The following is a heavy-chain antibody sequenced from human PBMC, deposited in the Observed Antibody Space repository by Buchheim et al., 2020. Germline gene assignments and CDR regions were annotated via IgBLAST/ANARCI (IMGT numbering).Heavy chain of an antibody. CDR2: IYYSGST. V-gene: IGHV4-59*01. Sequence: QVQLQESGPGLVKPSETLSLTCTVSGGSISSYYWSWIRQPPGKGLEWIGYIYYSGSTNYNPSLKSRVTISVDTSKNQFSLKLSSVTAADTAVYYCARGLDYYDSSGYLDYWGQGTL. J-gene: IGHJ4*02. CDR3: ARGLDYYDSSGYLDY. D-gene: IGHD3-22*01. CDR1: GGSISSYY.